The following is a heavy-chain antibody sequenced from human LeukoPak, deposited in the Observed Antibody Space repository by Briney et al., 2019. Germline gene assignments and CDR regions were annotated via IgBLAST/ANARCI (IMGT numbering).Heavy chain of an antibody. Sequence: SETLSLTCAVYGGSFSGYYWSWIRQPPGKGLEWIGEINHSGSTNYNPSLKSRVTISVDTSKNQFSLKLSSVTAAGTAVYYCARGPRRYGSGSYYNYWGQGTLVTVSS. J-gene: IGHJ4*02. CDR2: INHSGST. V-gene: IGHV4-34*01. CDR3: ARGPRRYGSGSYYNY. D-gene: IGHD3-10*01. CDR1: GGSFSGYY.